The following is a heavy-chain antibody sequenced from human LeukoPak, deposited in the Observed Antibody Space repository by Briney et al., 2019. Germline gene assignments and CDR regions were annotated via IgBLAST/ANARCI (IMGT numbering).Heavy chain of an antibody. CDR3: AREGYSGSYYGAFDI. V-gene: IGHV4-59*01. CDR2: IYSSGST. CDR1: GGSISSYY. Sequence: SETLSLTCTVSGGSISSYYWSWIRQPPGKGLEWIGYIYSSGSTNYNPSLKSRVTISVDTSKNQFSLKLSSVTAADTAVYYCAREGYSGSYYGAFDIWGQGTMVTVSS. J-gene: IGHJ3*02. D-gene: IGHD1-26*01.